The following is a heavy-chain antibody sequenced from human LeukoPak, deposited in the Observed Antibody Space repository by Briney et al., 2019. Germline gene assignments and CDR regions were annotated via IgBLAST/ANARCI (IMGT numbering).Heavy chain of an antibody. Sequence: PGGSLRLSCAASGFIFSRHWMHWVRQAPGKGLVWVARIANDGGDPIYADSVRGRFTVSRDNSKNTLYLQMNSLRAEDTAVYYCAKDGAGSQSYCSSTSCYVDYWGQGTLVTVSS. CDR3: AKDGAGSQSYCSSTSCYVDY. CDR1: GFIFSRHW. V-gene: IGHV3-74*01. J-gene: IGHJ4*02. CDR2: IANDGGDP. D-gene: IGHD2-2*01.